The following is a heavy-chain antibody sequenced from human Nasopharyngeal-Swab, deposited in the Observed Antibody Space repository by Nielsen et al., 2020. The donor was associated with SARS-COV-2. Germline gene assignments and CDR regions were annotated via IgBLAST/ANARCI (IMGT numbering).Heavy chain of an antibody. Sequence: GESLKISCAASGFTFSSYEMNWVRQAPGRGLEWVSYISTSGSIYIADSVRGRFTISRDNAKNSLYLQMNSLRVEDTAVYYCARAYYFDSWGQGTLVTVSS. CDR3: ARAYYFDS. CDR1: GFTFSSYE. CDR2: ISTSGSI. J-gene: IGHJ4*02. V-gene: IGHV3-48*03.